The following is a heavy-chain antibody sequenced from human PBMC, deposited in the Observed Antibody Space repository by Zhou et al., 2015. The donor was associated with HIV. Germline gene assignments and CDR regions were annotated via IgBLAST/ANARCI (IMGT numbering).Heavy chain of an antibody. CDR1: GGTFSSYA. V-gene: IGHV1-69*01. Sequence: QVQLVQSGAEVKKPGSSVKVSCKASGGTFSSYAISWVRQAPGQGLEWMGGIIPIFGTANYAQKFQGRVTITADESTSTAYMELSSLRSEDTAVYYCARDVVHGVWANNSSASGDYWGQGTLVTVSS. CDR3: ARDVVHGVWANNSSASGDY. CDR2: IIPIFGTA. J-gene: IGHJ4*02. D-gene: IGHD6-6*01.